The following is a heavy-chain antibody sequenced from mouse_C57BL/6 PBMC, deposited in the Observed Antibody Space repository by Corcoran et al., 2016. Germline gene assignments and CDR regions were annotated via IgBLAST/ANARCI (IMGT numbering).Heavy chain of an antibody. CDR2: IHPNNGGT. CDR3: ASRSTMVTTGFAY. J-gene: IGHJ3*01. Sequence: EVQLQQSGPELVKPGASVKISCQASGYPFTDYYMNWVKQSQGKSLEWIGDIHPNNGGTSYNQKFKGKATLTVDKSSSTAYMELRSLTSEDSAVYYCASRSTMVTTGFAYWGQGTLVTVSA. V-gene: IGHV1-26*01. D-gene: IGHD2-1*01. CDR1: GYPFTDYY.